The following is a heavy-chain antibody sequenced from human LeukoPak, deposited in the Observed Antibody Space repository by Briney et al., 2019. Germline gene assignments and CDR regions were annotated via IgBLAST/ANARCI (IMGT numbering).Heavy chain of an antibody. CDR3: ARVMYYDYVWGSYRSYYFDY. CDR1: GGFFSGYY. J-gene: IGHJ4*02. V-gene: IGHV4-34*01. Sequence: SETLSLTCAVYGGFFSGYYWRWIRQRPGKGLEWIGELNHSGSTNYNPSLKSRVTISVDTSKNQFSLKLSSVTAADTAVYYCARVMYYDYVWGSYRSYYFDYWGQGTLVTVSS. D-gene: IGHD3-16*02. CDR2: LNHSGST.